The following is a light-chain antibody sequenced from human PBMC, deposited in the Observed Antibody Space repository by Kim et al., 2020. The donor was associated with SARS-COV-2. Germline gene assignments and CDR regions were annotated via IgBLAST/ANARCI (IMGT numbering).Light chain of an antibody. J-gene: IGLJ2*01. Sequence: SYELTQPPSVSVSPGQTASITCSGDKLGDKYACWYQQKPGQSPVLVIYQDSKRPSGIPERFSGSNSGNTATLTISGTQAMDEADYYCQAWDSPGVVFGGG. V-gene: IGLV3-1*01. CDR2: QDS. CDR1: KLGDKY. CDR3: QAWDSPGVV.